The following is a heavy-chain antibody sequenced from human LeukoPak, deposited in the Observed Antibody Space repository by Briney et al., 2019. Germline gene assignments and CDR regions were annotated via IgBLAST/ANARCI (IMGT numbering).Heavy chain of an antibody. CDR2: INSDGSFT. J-gene: IGHJ4*02. CDR1: GFTFSSYW. Sequence: GGSLRLSCAASGFTFSSYWMHWVRQAPGKGLVWVSRINSDGSFTNYADSVKGRFTISRDNAKNTLYLQMNSLIAEDTAVYYCARDGCSGDSCYHLYFDYWGQGTLVTVSS. CDR3: ARDGCSGDSCYHLYFDY. D-gene: IGHD2-15*01. V-gene: IGHV3-74*01.